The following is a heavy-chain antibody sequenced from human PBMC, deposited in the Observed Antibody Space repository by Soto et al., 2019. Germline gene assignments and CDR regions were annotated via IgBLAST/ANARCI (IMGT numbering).Heavy chain of an antibody. CDR1: GGPFSSYT. CDR2: IIPILGIA. Sequence: GASVKVSCKASGGPFSSYTISWGRQAPGQGLEWMGRIIPILGIANYAQKFQGRVTITADKSTSTAYMELSSLRSEDTAVYYCARALYSSSSEYYFDYWGQGTLVTVSS. CDR3: ARALYSSSSEYYFDY. V-gene: IGHV1-69*02. J-gene: IGHJ4*02. D-gene: IGHD6-6*01.